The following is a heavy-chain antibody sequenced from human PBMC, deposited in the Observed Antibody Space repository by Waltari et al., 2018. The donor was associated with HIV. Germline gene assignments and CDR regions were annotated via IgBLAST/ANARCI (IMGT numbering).Heavy chain of an antibody. D-gene: IGHD3-10*01. CDR3: ARELLWFGEPSGYGMDV. CDR2: IYGGGSR. CDR1: GFTVSSNY. V-gene: IGHV3-53*01. Sequence: EVQLVASGGGLIQPGGSLRLSCAASGFTVSSNYMSWVRQAPGKGMGWVSVIYGGGSRDYADSVKGRFTISRDNSKNTLYLQMSSLRAEDTAVYYCARELLWFGEPSGYGMDVWGQGTTVTVSS. J-gene: IGHJ6*02.